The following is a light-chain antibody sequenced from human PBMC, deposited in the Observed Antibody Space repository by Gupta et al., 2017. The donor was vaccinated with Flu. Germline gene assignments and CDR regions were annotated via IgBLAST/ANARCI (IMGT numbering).Light chain of an antibody. V-gene: IGLV1-47*01. CDR3: AAWDDSLSGRWV. J-gene: IGLJ3*02. CDR2: RNN. Sequence: QSVLTQPPSAFGTPGQRVTISCSGRSSNIGANYVYWYQQFPGMAPKLLIFRNNQRPSGVPDRFSGSKSGTSASLAISGLRSEDEADYYCAAWDDSLSGRWVFGGGTKLTVL. CDR1: SSNIGANY.